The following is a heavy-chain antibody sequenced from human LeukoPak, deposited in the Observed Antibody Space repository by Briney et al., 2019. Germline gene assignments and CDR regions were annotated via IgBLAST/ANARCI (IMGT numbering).Heavy chain of an antibody. CDR2: IYTSGST. CDR3: ARDPGYSSGWNPFDY. Sequence: SETLSLTCTVSGGSISSYYWSWIRQPAGKGLGWIGRIYTSGSTNYNPSLKSRVTMSVDTSKNQFSLKLSSVTAADTAVYYCARDPGYSSGWNPFDYWGQGTLVTVSS. V-gene: IGHV4-4*07. D-gene: IGHD6-19*01. CDR1: GGSISSYY. J-gene: IGHJ4*02.